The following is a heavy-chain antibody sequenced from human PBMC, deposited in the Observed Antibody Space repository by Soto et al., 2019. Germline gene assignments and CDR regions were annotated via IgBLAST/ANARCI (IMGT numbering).Heavy chain of an antibody. CDR3: AGVLLWFGEKDWFDP. V-gene: IGHV4-61*01. J-gene: IGHJ5*02. Sequence: QVQLQESGPGLVKPSETLSLTCTVSGGSVSSGSYYWSWIRPPPGKGLEWIGYIYYSGSTNSNPSLKRGVTISVDTSKMQFSRKVSSVTAVDTGVYYCAGVLLWFGEKDWFDPWGQGTLVTVSS. CDR1: GGSVSSGSYY. D-gene: IGHD3-10*01. CDR2: IYYSGST.